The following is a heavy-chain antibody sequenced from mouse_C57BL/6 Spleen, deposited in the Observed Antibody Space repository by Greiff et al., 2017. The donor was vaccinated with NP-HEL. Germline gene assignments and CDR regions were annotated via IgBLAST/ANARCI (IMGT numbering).Heavy chain of an antibody. CDR3: ARFRAMDY. V-gene: IGHV1-7*01. CDR1: GYTFTSYW. CDR2: INPSSGYT. Sequence: VQLQQSGAELAKPGASVKLSCKASGYTFTSYWMHWVKQRPGQGLEWIGYINPSSGYTKYNQKFKDKATLNADKSSSTAYMQLSSLTYEDSAVYYCARFRAMDYWGQGTSVTVSS. J-gene: IGHJ4*01.